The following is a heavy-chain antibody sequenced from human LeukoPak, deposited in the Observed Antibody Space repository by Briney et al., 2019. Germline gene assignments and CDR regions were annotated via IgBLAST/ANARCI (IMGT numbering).Heavy chain of an antibody. CDR3: ARADSSSWDYYYYGMDV. V-gene: IGHV1-46*01. D-gene: IGHD6-13*01. CDR2: INPSGCST. Sequence: ASLKVSCKASGYTFTSYYMHWVRQAPGQGLEWMGIINPSGCSTSYAQKFQGRVTMTRDTSTSTVYMELNSLRSEDTAVYYCARADSSSWDYYYYGMDVWGQGTTVTVSS. J-gene: IGHJ6*02. CDR1: GYTFTSYY.